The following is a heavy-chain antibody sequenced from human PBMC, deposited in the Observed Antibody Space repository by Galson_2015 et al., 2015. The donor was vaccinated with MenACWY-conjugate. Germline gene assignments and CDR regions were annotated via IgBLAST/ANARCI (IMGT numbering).Heavy chain of an antibody. CDR3: SRRGEF. V-gene: IGHV4-34*12. CDR2: IFYNGRT. CDR1: GGSFSGYY. J-gene: IGHJ4*02. D-gene: IGHD3-10*01. Sequence: SETLSLTCAVYGGSFSGYYWDWIRQPPGKGLEWIGSIFYNGRTSYNPSLQSRLTMSRDTSNNLFSLRLTSVTAADTATYYCSRRGEFWGQGTLVIVSS.